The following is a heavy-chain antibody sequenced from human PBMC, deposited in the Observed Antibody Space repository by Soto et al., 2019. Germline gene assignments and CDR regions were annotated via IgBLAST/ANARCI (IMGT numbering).Heavy chain of an antibody. CDR3: AKDWSYCSATRFLLGEYFQH. D-gene: IGHD2-2*01. CDR1: GFPFSTYW. CDR2: IKQDGSAK. J-gene: IGHJ1*01. V-gene: IGHV3-7*03. Sequence: EVQLVESGGGLVQPGGSLRLSCAASGFPFSTYWMNWVRQAPGKGLEWVANIKQDGSAKYYVDSVKGRFTISRDNARNSRYMQMHRLRAEDTALYYYAKDWSYCSATRFLLGEYFQHWGQGGLVTVSS.